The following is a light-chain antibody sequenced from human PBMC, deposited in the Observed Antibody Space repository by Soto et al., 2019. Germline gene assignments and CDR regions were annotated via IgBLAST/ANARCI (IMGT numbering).Light chain of an antibody. V-gene: IGLV1-51*01. Sequence: QSVLTQPPSVSAAPGQKVTISCPGSSSNIGGNSVSWYQQLPGTAPKLLIYHDHKRPSGIPARYSGSKSGTSATLRSNGFQTGDEDDYYCGSWDSSLSAYVFGTGTKVTVL. CDR1: SSNIGGNS. CDR2: HDH. CDR3: GSWDSSLSAYV. J-gene: IGLJ1*01.